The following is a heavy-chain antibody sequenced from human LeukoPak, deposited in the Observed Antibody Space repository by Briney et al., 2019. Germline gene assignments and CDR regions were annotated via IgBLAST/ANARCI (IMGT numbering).Heavy chain of an antibody. CDR2: IYYSGTT. D-gene: IGHD3-22*01. Sequence: PSETLSLTCTVSGGSISSSRYYWTWIRQPPEMGLEWIANIYYSGTTYYNPSLKSRVTISIDTSKNQFSLRLSSVTAADMAVYYCVSSPVDSIVIVGRSPYFDYWGQGALVTVSS. V-gene: IGHV4-39*01. CDR1: GGSISSSRYY. J-gene: IGHJ4*02. CDR3: VSSPVDSIVIVGRSPYFDY.